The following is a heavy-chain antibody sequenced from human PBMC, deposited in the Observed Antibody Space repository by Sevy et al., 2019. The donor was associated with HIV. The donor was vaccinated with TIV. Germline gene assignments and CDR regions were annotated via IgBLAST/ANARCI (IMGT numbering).Heavy chain of an antibody. CDR1: GFTFSSYA. J-gene: IGHJ4*02. V-gene: IGHV3-23*01. Sequence: GGSLRLSCAASGFTFSSYAMSWVRQAPGKGLEWVSAISGSGGSTYYADSVEGRFTISRDNSKNTLYLQMNSLRAEDTAVYYCAISGGAVAGTGEYYFDYWGQGTLVTVSS. CDR3: AISGGAVAGTGEYYFDY. D-gene: IGHD6-19*01. CDR2: ISGSGGST.